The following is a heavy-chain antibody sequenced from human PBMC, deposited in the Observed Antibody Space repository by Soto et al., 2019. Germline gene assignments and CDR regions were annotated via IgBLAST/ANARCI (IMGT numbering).Heavy chain of an antibody. CDR2: IYYSGST. CDR3: ARNREEYYFDY. CDR1: GGSISSSNYY. V-gene: IGHV4-39*01. J-gene: IGHJ4*02. Sequence: QLQLQESGPGLVKPSETLSLTCTVSGGSISSSNYYWGWIRQPPGKGLEWIASIYYSGSTYYNPYLKSRVTISVDTSKNQFSLKLSSVTAADTAVYYCARNREEYYFDYWGQGTLVTVSS.